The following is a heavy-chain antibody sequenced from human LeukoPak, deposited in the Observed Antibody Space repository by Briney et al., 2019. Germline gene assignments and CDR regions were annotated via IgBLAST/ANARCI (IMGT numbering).Heavy chain of an antibody. V-gene: IGHV3-13*01. CDR2: IGTGGDT. Sequence: GGSLRLSCAASGFTFSTYDMHWVRHATGKGVEWGSGIGTGGDTHYPDSVKGRFTLSRQNDKNFLDLQMNSLRAGDTAVYYCARAARYYDSSGAHAFDIWGQGKMVTVS. CDR3: ARAARYYDSSGAHAFDI. J-gene: IGHJ3*02. D-gene: IGHD3-22*01. CDR1: GFTFSTYD.